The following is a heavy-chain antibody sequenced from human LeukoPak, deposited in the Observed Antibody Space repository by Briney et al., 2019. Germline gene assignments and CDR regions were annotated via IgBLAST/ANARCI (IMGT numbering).Heavy chain of an antibody. CDR1: GFTLSNHW. CDR3: GRDGGSRTADP. D-gene: IGHD2-2*01. J-gene: IGHJ5*02. V-gene: IGHV3-7*01. CDR2: INRDGSEK. Sequence: GGSLRLSCAASGFTLSNHWMTWVRQAPGKALEWVANINRDGSEKYYVDSVKGRFTISRDNAKNSLYLQMNSLRAEDTAVYYRGRDGGSRTADPWGQRALVTVSS.